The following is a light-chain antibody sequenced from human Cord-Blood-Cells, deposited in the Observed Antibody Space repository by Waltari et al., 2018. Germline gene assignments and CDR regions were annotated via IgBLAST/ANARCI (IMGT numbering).Light chain of an antibody. CDR3: SSYAGSNNLV. CDR1: SSDVGGYNY. CDR2: EVS. V-gene: IGLV2-8*01. J-gene: IGLJ3*02. Sequence: QSALTQPPSASGSPGQSVTISCTGTSSDVGGYNYVSWYQQHPGKATKPMIYEVSKRPSGVPDCFSGSKSGNTASLTVSGLQAEDEADYYCSSYAGSNNLVFGGGTKLTVL.